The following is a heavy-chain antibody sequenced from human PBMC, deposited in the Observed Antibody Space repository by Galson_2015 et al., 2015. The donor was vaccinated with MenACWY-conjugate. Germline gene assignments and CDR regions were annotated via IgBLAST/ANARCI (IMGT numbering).Heavy chain of an antibody. D-gene: IGHD6-19*01. V-gene: IGHV3-73*01. CDR1: GFIFSDSA. CDR2: IRNKADNYAT. Sequence: SLRLSCAASGFIFSDSAIHWVRLASGKGLEWVGRIRNKADNYATEYAASVKGRFTISRDELRTTAFLQMNSLRIEDTAVYFCVGRQKKDYSSGWGDSWGQGTLVTVSS. J-gene: IGHJ5*01. CDR3: VGRQKKDYSSGWGDS.